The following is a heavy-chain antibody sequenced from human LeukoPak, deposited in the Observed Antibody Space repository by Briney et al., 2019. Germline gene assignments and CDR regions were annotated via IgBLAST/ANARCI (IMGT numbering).Heavy chain of an antibody. Sequence: SETLSLTCTVSGGSITSNDYYWGWIREPPGKGLEWIGTIYYTGNTYYNPSLESRVTISVDTSKNQFSLKWNSVTAADTAVYYCATHGPAVAGGFDPWGRGALVTVSP. D-gene: IGHD6-19*01. CDR1: GGSITSNDYY. V-gene: IGHV4-39*01. J-gene: IGHJ5*02. CDR2: IYYTGNT. CDR3: ATHGPAVAGGFDP.